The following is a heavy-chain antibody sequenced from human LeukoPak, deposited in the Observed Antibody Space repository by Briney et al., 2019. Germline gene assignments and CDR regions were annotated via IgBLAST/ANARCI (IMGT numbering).Heavy chain of an antibody. V-gene: IGHV1-18*01. CDR2: ISPYNDNT. CDR3: AREGYYHGSGTYSPPRYYGMDV. J-gene: IGHJ6*02. CDR1: RYSFSSYG. D-gene: IGHD3-10*01. Sequence: GASVKVSCKASRYSFSSYGISWVRQAPGHGLEWMGWISPYNDNTNYAQKFQGRVRMTTDTSTTTVYMELRSLRSDDTAVYYCAREGYYHGSGTYSPPRYYGMDVWGQGTTVIVSS.